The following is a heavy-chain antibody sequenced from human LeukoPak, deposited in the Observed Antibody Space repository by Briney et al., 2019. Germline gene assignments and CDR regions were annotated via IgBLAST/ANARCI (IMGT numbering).Heavy chain of an antibody. CDR2: IYRDGST. CDR1: GFIVSSDY. CDR3: ARAIWDY. J-gene: IGHJ4*02. V-gene: IGHV3-66*01. Sequence: GGSLRLSCAASGFIVSSDYMSWVRQAPGKGLEWVSVIYRDGSTFYADSVKGRFTISRDNSKNTVYLQMNSLRAEDTAVYYCARAIWDYWGKGTLVTVSS. D-gene: IGHD3-3*01.